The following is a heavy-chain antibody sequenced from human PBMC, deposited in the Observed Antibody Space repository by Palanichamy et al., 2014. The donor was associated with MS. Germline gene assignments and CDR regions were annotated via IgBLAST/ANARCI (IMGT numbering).Heavy chain of an antibody. CDR2: VYYSGTT. Sequence: QVQLQESGPGLVKPSQTLSLTCTVSGGSISSDGYYWTWVRQRPGEGLEWIGYVYYSGTTYYKPSLKSRVTISVNTSKNQFSLKLTSATAADTAVYYCARGRQVYDFWRGSGMDVWGQGTTVIVSS. V-gene: IGHV4-31*03. CDR3: ARGRQVYDFWRGSGMDV. D-gene: IGHD3-3*01. J-gene: IGHJ6*02. CDR1: GGSISSDGYY.